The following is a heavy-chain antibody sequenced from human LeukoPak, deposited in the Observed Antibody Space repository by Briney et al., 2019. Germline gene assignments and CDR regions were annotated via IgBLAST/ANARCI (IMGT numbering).Heavy chain of an antibody. Sequence: PGGSLRLSCAASGFTFSSYWMHWVRQAPGKGLVWVSRINSDGSSTSYADSVKGRFTISRDNAKNTLYLQMNSLRAEDTAVYYCACRDGYSPFDYWGQGTLVTVSS. CDR1: GFTFSSYW. J-gene: IGHJ4*02. CDR2: INSDGSST. D-gene: IGHD5-24*01. CDR3: ACRDGYSPFDY. V-gene: IGHV3-74*01.